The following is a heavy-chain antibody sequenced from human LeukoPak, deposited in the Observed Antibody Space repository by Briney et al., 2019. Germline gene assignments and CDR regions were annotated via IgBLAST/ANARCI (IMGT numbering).Heavy chain of an antibody. D-gene: IGHD4-23*01. CDR2: ISSNGGST. CDR3: VTPQYLVVTKGY. V-gene: IGHV3-64*04. J-gene: IGHJ4*02. Sequence: QTGGSLRLSCSASGFTFSTSAMHWVRQAPGKGLEYVSAISSNGGSTYYADSVKGRFTISRDNSKNTLHLHMNSLRAEDTAVYYCVTPQYLVVTKGYWGQGTLVTVSS. CDR1: GFTFSTSA.